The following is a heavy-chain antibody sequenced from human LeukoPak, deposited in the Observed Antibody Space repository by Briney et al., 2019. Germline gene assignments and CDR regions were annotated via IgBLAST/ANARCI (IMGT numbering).Heavy chain of an antibody. J-gene: IGHJ5*02. CDR2: IYHSGSA. D-gene: IGHD3-22*01. V-gene: IGHV4-38-2*02. CDR1: GYSISSGYY. Sequence: SETLSLTCTVSGYSISSGYYWGWIRQPPGKGLEWIGSIYHSGSAYYNPSLKSRVTISVDKSKNQFSLKLSSVTAADTAVYYCARHRGYYDSPYWFDPWGQGTLVTVSS. CDR3: ARHRGYYDSPYWFDP.